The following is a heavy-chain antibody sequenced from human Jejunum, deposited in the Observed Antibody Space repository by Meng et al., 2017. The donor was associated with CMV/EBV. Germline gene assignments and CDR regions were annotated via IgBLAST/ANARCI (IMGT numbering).Heavy chain of an antibody. V-gene: IGHV1-2*02. CDR1: GYRFTDYY. D-gene: IGHD1-26*01. Sequence: ASGYRFTDYYVHWVRQGPGQGFEWMGWINTNSGSTNHVQKIQGRVTMTRDTSTDTVFMELSGLKSDDTAVYYCVRAVGGFDAFDIWGQGTVVTVSS. CDR3: VRAVGGFDAFDI. CDR2: INTNSGST. J-gene: IGHJ3*02.